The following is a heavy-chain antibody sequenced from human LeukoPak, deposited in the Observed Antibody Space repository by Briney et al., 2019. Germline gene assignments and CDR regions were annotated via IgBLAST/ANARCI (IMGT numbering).Heavy chain of an antibody. J-gene: IGHJ4*02. CDR1: GFTFSSYS. CDR3: AREMYYYDSSGYRRGSYFDY. V-gene: IGHV3-21*01. D-gene: IGHD3-22*01. CDR2: ISSSSSYI. Sequence: TGGSLRLSWAASGFTFSSYSMNWVRQAPGKGLEWVSSISSSSSYIYYADSVKGRFTISRDNAKNSLYLQMNSLRAEDTAVYYCAREMYYYDSSGYRRGSYFDYWGQGTLVTVSS.